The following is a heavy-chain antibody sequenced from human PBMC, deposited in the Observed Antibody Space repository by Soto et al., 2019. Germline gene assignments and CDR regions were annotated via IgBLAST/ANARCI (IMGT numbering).Heavy chain of an antibody. Sequence: SVKVACKASGGTFSSYAISWVRQAPGQGLEWMGGIIPIFGTANYAQKFQGRVTITADESTSTAYMELSSLRSEDTAVYYCARAPLHYDILTGYRPYYYYGMDVWGQGTTVTVSS. CDR3: ARAPLHYDILTGYRPYYYYGMDV. CDR2: IIPIFGTA. CDR1: GGTFSSYA. V-gene: IGHV1-69*13. D-gene: IGHD3-9*01. J-gene: IGHJ6*02.